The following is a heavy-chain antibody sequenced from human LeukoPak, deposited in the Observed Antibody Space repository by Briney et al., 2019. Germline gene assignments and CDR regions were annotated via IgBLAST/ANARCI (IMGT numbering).Heavy chain of an antibody. CDR1: GFIFSNYE. Sequence: GGSLRLSCVASGFIFSNYEMNWVRQAPGKGLEWVSYISDHGKSRNYVDSVKGRFTISRDNSKSMLFLQLNSLRAEDTALYYCARDLHYYVAMDVWGQGTTVTVSS. V-gene: IGHV3-48*03. CDR2: ISDHGKSR. CDR3: ARDLHYYVAMDV. D-gene: IGHD3-10*02. J-gene: IGHJ6*02.